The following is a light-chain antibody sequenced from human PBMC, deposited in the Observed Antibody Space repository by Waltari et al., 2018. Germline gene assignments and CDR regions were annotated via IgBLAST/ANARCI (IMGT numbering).Light chain of an antibody. J-gene: IGLJ3*02. CDR3: NSRDSSGDPWV. CDR1: SLRSYY. CDR2: GKN. Sequence: SSELTQDPAVSVALGQTVRITCQGDSLRSYYASWYQQKPGQAPVLVIYGKNNRPSGIPDRFSGSRSGNTASLTIPGAQAEDEADYYCNSRDSSGDPWVFGGGTKLTVL. V-gene: IGLV3-19*01.